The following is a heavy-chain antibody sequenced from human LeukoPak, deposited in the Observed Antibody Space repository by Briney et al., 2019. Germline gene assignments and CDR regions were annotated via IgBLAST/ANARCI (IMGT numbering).Heavy chain of an antibody. V-gene: IGHV3-23*01. CDR2: ISGSGGRT. J-gene: IGHJ5*01. Sequence: GGSLRLSCAASGLTVSNNYMKWVRQAPGKGLEWVSSISGSGGRTYYADSVKGRFTISRDNSKNTLYLQMNSLRAEDTAVYYCTKGPYYYDSSGYSRRWFDPWGEGTLVTVSS. CDR1: GLTVSNNY. D-gene: IGHD3-22*01. CDR3: TKGPYYYDSSGYSRRWFDP.